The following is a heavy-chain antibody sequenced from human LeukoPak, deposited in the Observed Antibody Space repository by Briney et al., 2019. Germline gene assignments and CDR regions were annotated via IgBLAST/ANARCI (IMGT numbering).Heavy chain of an antibody. D-gene: IGHD3-10*01. CDR3: ARECGSGSFCRSFDY. Sequence: ASVKVSCKASGYTFTSYYMHWVRQAPGQGLEWMGIINPSGGSTSYAQKFQGRVTMTRDTSTSTVYMELSSLRSEDTAVYYCARECGSGSFCRSFDYWGQGTLVTVSS. CDR2: INPSGGST. J-gene: IGHJ4*02. CDR1: GYTFTSYY. V-gene: IGHV1-46*01.